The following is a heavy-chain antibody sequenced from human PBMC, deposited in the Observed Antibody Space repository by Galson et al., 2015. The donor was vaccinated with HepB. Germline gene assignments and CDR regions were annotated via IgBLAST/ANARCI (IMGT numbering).Heavy chain of an antibody. D-gene: IGHD5-12*01. Sequence: SLRLSCAASEFTFSSYAMHWVRQAPGKGLEWVAVISKDGNNKYYPESVRGRFTISRDNSKNTLFLQMDSLRTEDTAVYYCARSRDPGGWLPTLDYWGQGTRASDRPKYAQYLKKSGRRPEYTADYYCAGPRNPARWRPALHGWGQGTLVAVSS. CDR3: ARSRDPGGWLPTLDYWGQGTRASDRPKYAQYLKKSGRRPEYTADYYCAGPRNPARWRPALHG. CDR1: EFTFSSYA. J-gene: IGHJ4*02. V-gene: IGHV3-30*04. CDR2: ISKDGNNK.